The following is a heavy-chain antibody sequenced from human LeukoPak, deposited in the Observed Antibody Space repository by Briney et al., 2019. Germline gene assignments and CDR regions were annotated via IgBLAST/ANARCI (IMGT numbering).Heavy chain of an antibody. V-gene: IGHV4-34*01. CDR2: INHSGST. J-gene: IGHJ6*02. CDR3: ARYGDRYYYYGMDV. CDR1: GGSFSGYY. D-gene: IGHD4-17*01. Sequence: SETLSLTCAVYGGSFSGYYWGWIRQPPGKGLEWIGEINHSGSTNYNPSLKSRVTISVDTSKNQFSLKLSSVTAADTAVYYCARYGDRYYYYGMDVWGQGTTVIVSS.